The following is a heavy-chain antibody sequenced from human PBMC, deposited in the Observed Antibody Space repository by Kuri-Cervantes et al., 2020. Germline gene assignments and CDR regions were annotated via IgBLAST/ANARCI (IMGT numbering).Heavy chain of an antibody. Sequence: ASVKVSCKATGYTFTDYFIHWVREAPGQGLEWMGWVHSNNGGTNYAQKFQGRVTMTRDMSISTAYMELSRLRSDDTAVYYCARRTPDWRIDYWGQGTLVTVSS. CDR3: ARRTPDWRIDY. D-gene: IGHD3-3*01. CDR2: VHSNNGGT. CDR1: GYTFTDYF. J-gene: IGHJ4*02. V-gene: IGHV1-2*02.